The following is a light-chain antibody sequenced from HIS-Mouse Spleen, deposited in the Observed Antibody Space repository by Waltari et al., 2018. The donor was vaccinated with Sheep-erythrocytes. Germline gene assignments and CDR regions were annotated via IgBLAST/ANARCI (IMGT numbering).Light chain of an antibody. J-gene: IGKJ2*01. CDR2: KVS. Sequence: DVVMTQSPLSLPVTLGQPASISCRSSQSLVHSDGNTYLNWFQQRPGQSPRRLIYKVSTRDSGVPDRFGGSGSGTDFTLKISRVEAEDVGVYYCMQGTFGQGTKLEIK. CDR1: QSLVHSDGNTY. V-gene: IGKV2-30*02. CDR3: MQGT.